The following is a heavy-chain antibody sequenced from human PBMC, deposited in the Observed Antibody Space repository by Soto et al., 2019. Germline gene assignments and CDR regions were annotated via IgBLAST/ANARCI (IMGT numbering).Heavy chain of an antibody. D-gene: IGHD1-26*01. CDR3: ASQGRSGWADHYGIDV. V-gene: IGHV5-10-1*01. Sequence: GESLKISCKGSGYSFTSYWISWVRQMPGKGLEWLGRIDPSDSYTNYSPSFQGHVTISADKSISTAYLQWSSLKASDTAMYYCASQGRSGWADHYGIDVWGQGTTVTVSS. CDR1: GYSFTSYW. J-gene: IGHJ6*02. CDR2: IDPSDSYT.